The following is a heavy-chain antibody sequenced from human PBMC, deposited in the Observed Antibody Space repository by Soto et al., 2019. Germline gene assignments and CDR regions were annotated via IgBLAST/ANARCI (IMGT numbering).Heavy chain of an antibody. J-gene: IGHJ6*02. Sequence: ASVKVSCKASGYTFTGYYMHWVRQAPGQGLGWMGWINPNSGGTNYAQKFQGRVTMTRDTSISTAYMELSRLRSDDTAVYYCARAILRFLEWLPSHYYGMDVWGQRTTVIVSS. CDR2: INPNSGGT. CDR1: GYTFTGYY. D-gene: IGHD3-3*01. CDR3: ARAILRFLEWLPSHYYGMDV. V-gene: IGHV1-2*02.